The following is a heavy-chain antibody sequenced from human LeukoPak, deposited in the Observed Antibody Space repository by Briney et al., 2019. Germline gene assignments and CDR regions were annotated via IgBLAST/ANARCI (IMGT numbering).Heavy chain of an antibody. V-gene: IGHV3-74*01. CDR3: VRDLGGRSGH. CDR1: GFTFSTYW. Sequence: PGGSLRLSCAGSGFTFSTYWIHWVRQAPGQGLVWVSGISGDKSHTAYADSVKGRFTISRDNAKNTLYLQMNSLRAEDTAVYYCVRDLGGRSGHWGQGTLVTVSS. CDR2: ISGDKSHT. D-gene: IGHD1-26*01. J-gene: IGHJ4*02.